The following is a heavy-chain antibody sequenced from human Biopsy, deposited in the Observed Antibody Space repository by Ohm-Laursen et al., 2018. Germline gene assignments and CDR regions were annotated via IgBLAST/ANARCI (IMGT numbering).Heavy chain of an antibody. J-gene: IGHJ4*01. V-gene: IGHV3-23*01. CDR3: AKEEPPQGYDFWSGHYYYFDY. Sequence: SLRLSCSASGFTFSSYAMSWVRQAPGKGLEWVSTINSSGGSNYYADSLKGRFTISRDNSKNTLYLQMNSLRAEDTAVYYCAKEEPPQGYDFWSGHYYYFDYWGQGTLVTVSS. CDR2: INSSGGSN. D-gene: IGHD3-3*01. CDR1: GFTFSSYA.